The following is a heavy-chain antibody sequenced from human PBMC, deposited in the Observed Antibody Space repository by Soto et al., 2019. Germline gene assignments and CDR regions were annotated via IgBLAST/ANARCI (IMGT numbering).Heavy chain of an antibody. CDR1: GGSISSSSYY. CDR3: ASLGSSGWYLDY. J-gene: IGHJ4*02. Sequence: SETLSLTCTVSGGSISSSSYYWGWIRQPPGKGLEWIGSIYYSGSTYYNPPLKSRVTISVDTSKNQFSLKLSSVTAADTAVYYCASLGSSGWYLDYWGQGTLVTVSS. CDR2: IYYSGST. V-gene: IGHV4-39*01. D-gene: IGHD6-19*01.